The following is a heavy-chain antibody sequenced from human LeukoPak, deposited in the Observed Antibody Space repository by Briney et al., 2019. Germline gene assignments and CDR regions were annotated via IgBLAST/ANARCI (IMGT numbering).Heavy chain of an antibody. Sequence: GGSLRLSCAASGFTFSSYSMNWVRQAPGKGLEWVSSISSGGSYIYYADSVKGRFTISRDNAKNSLYLQMNSLRAEDTAVYYCARVPISNYDILTGDDYWGQGTLVTVSS. D-gene: IGHD3-9*01. CDR1: GFTFSSYS. CDR2: ISSGGSYI. CDR3: ARVPISNYDILTGDDY. J-gene: IGHJ4*02. V-gene: IGHV3-21*01.